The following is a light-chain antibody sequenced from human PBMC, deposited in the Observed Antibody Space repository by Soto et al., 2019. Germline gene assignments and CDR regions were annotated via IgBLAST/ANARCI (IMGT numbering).Light chain of an antibody. CDR1: SSDLGGYNF. J-gene: IGLJ3*02. CDR3: CSFAGSYTWV. Sequence: QSALTQPRSVSGSPGQSVTISCTGTSSDLGGYNFVSWYQQHPGKAPKLMIYDVSVRPSGVPDRFSGSKSGNTASLTISGLQAEDEADYYCCSFAGSYTWVFGGGTQLTVL. V-gene: IGLV2-11*01. CDR2: DVS.